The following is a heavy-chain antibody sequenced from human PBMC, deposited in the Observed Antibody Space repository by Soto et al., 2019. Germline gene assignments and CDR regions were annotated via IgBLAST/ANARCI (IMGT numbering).Heavy chain of an antibody. Sequence: PSETLSLTCTVSGGSISSGGYYWSWIRQHPGKGLEWIGYIYYSGSTYYNPSLKSRVTISVDTSKNQFSLKLSSVTAADTAVYYCARRRSGHNWFDPWGQGTLVTVSS. CDR3: ARRRSGHNWFDP. CDR1: GGSISSGGYY. CDR2: IYYSGST. V-gene: IGHV4-31*03. J-gene: IGHJ5*02.